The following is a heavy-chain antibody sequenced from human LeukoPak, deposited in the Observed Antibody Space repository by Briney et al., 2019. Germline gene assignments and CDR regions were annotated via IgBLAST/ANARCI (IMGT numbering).Heavy chain of an antibody. J-gene: IGHJ4*02. Sequence: SETLSLTCTVSGGSISSSSYYWGWIRQPPGKGLEWIGSIYYSGSTYYNPSLKSRVTISVDTSKNQFSLKLSSVTAADTAVYYCGRLIAVVAANSEPDYWGQGTLVTVSS. V-gene: IGHV4-39*01. D-gene: IGHD2-15*01. CDR3: GRLIAVVAANSEPDY. CDR2: IYYSGST. CDR1: GGSISSSSYY.